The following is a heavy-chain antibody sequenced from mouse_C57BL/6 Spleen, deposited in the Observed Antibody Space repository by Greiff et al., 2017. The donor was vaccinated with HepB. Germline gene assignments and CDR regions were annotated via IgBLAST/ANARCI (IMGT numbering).Heavy chain of an antibody. Sequence: EVKLMESGGGLVKPGGSLKLSCAASGFTFSSYAMSWVRQTPEKRLEWVATISDGGSYTYYPDNVKGRFTISRDNAKNNLYLQMSHLKSEDTAMYYCARDPNWEGVWYYFDYWGQGTTLTVSS. CDR2: ISDGGSYT. J-gene: IGHJ2*01. CDR1: GFTFSSYA. D-gene: IGHD2-10*02. CDR3: ARDPNWEGVWYYFDY. V-gene: IGHV5-4*01.